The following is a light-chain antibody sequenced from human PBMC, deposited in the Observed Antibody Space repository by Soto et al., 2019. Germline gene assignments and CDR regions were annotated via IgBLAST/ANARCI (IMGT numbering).Light chain of an antibody. Sequence: EIVMTQSPATLSVSPGERATLSCRASQSISSNLAWYQQKPGQAPRLLIYGASTRATGIPARFSGSGSGTEFTLTISSLQSEEFALYYCQQYNNWPPWTFGQGTKLEIK. CDR2: GAS. J-gene: IGKJ1*01. CDR1: QSISSN. V-gene: IGKV3-15*01. CDR3: QQYNNWPPWT.